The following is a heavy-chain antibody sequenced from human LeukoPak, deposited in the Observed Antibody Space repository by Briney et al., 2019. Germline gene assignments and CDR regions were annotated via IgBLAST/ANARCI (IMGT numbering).Heavy chain of an antibody. CDR1: GFTFSSYS. J-gene: IGHJ4*02. D-gene: IGHD3-22*01. CDR2: ISSSSSTI. Sequence: GGSLRLSCAASGFTFSSYSMNWVRQAPGKGLEWVSYISSSSSTIYYADSVKGRFTISRDNSKNTLYLQMNSLRAEDTAVYYCAREDSITMIVVVITTGLDYWGQGTLVTVSS. V-gene: IGHV3-48*01. CDR3: AREDSITMIVVVITTGLDY.